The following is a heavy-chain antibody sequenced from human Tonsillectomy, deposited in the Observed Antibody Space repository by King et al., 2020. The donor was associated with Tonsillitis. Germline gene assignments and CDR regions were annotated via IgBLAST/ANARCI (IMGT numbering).Heavy chain of an antibody. V-gene: IGHV3-21*01. J-gene: IGHJ6*03. D-gene: IGHD5-12*01. CDR1: GFTFSSYS. CDR2: ISSSSSYI. CDR3: ASPPLSSGGYDNPYYYYYMDV. Sequence: QLVQSGGGLVKPGGSLRLSCAASGFTFSSYSMNWVRQAPGKGLEWVSSISSSSSYIYYADSVKGRFTISRDNAKNSLYLQMNSLKAEDTAGYYCASPPLSSGGYDNPYYYYYMDVWGKGTTVTVSS.